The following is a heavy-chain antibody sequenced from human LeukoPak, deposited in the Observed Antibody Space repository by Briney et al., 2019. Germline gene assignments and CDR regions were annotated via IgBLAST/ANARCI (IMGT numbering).Heavy chain of an antibody. CDR1: GYTFTSYG. Sequence: ASVKVSCKASGYTFTSYGISWVRQAPGQGLEWMGWISAYNGNTNYAQELQGRVTMTTDTSTSTAYMELRGLRSDDTAVYYCAREIDAASFDPWGQGTLVTVSS. CDR2: ISAYNGNT. D-gene: IGHD2-2*01. V-gene: IGHV1-18*01. J-gene: IGHJ5*02. CDR3: AREIDAASFDP.